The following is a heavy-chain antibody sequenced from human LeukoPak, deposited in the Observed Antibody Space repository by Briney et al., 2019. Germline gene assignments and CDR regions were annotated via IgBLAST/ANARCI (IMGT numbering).Heavy chain of an antibody. D-gene: IGHD5-18*01. J-gene: IGHJ4*02. Sequence: SETLSLTCAVYGGSFSGYYWSWIREPPGKGLEWIGELNHSGSTNYNPSLKSRVTISVDTSKNQFSLQLTSVTAADTAVYYCARGPLDTAVATYYFDNWAQGTLVIVSS. CDR1: GGSFSGYY. CDR3: ARGPLDTAVATYYFDN. CDR2: LNHSGST. V-gene: IGHV4-34*01.